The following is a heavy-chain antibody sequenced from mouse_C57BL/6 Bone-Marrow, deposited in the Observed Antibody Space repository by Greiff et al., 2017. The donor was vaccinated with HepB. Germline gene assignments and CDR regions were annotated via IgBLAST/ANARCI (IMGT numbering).Heavy chain of an antibody. D-gene: IGHD1-1*01. J-gene: IGHJ1*03. V-gene: IGHV1-81*01. CDR3: ARKGSSYWYFDV. Sequence: VKLMESGAELARPGASVKLSCKASGYTFTSYGISWVKQRTGQGLEWIGEIYPRSGNTYYNEKFKGKATLTADKSSSTAYMEIRSLTSEDSAVYFCARKGSSYWYFDVWGTGTTVTVSS. CDR2: IYPRSGNT. CDR1: GYTFTSYG.